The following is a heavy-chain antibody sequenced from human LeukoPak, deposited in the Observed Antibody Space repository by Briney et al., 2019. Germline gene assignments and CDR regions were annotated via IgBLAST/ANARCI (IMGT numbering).Heavy chain of an antibody. CDR1: GYSFNTYG. V-gene: IGHV5-51*01. J-gene: IGHJ3*02. CDR3: ARPRITGAWRGAFDI. D-gene: IGHD1-20*01. CDR2: IYPDDSDT. Sequence: GESLEISCKGSGYSFNTYGIAWVRQMPGKGLECMGIIYPDDSDTRYSPSFQGQVTISADKSISTAYLQWSSLKASDTAMYYCARPRITGAWRGAFDIWGQGTMVTVSS.